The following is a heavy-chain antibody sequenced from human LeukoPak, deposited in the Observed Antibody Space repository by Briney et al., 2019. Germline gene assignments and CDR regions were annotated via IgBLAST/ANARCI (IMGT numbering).Heavy chain of an antibody. J-gene: IGHJ4*02. Sequence: GGSLRLSCAASGFTVSSNYVSWVRQAPGKGLEWVSVIYSGGSTYYADSVKGRFTISRDNSKNTLYLQMNSLRAEDTAVYYCARGPYDFWSGYYNYYFDYWGQGTLVTVSS. V-gene: IGHV3-66*02. CDR3: ARGPYDFWSGYYNYYFDY. CDR2: IYSGGST. D-gene: IGHD3-3*01. CDR1: GFTVSSNY.